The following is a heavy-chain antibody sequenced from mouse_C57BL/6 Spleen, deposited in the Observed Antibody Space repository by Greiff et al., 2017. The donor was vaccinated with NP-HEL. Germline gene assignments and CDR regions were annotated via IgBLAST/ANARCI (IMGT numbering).Heavy chain of an antibody. V-gene: IGHV8-8*01. CDR3: ARIADYSEGFAY. CDR2: IWWADDK. Sequence: QVQLKQSGPGILQPSQTLSLTCSFSGFSLSTFGMGVGWIRQPSGQGLEWLAHIWWADDKYYNPALHSRLTISKDTSKNLVFLKIANVDTADTATYYCARIADYSEGFAYWGQGTLVTVSA. D-gene: IGHD2-12*01. J-gene: IGHJ3*01. CDR1: GFSLSTFGMG.